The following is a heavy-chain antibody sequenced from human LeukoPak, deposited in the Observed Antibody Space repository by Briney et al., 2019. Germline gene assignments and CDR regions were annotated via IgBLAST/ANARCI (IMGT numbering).Heavy chain of an antibody. J-gene: IGHJ4*02. V-gene: IGHV5-51*01. CDR3: VRGWRGSLYDPADF. Sequence: PGESLKISCKGSGYSFTKYWIGWVRQMPGKGLEWMGIIYPGDSDTRYHPSFQGPVTVSVDKSLTPAYLQWSSLKASDTAMYYCVRGWRGSLYDPADFWGQGTLVTVSS. CDR1: GYSFTKYW. CDR2: IYPGDSDT. D-gene: IGHD3-16*01.